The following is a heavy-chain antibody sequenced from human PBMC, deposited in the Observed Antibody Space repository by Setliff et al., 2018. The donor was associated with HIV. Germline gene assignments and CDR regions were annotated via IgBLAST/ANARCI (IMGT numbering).Heavy chain of an antibody. CDR1: GYIFTSYY. CDR2: VDPSGGST. Sequence: VKVSCKASGYIFTSYYMHWLRQVPGQGLEWMGIVDPSGGSTHYAQKFEGRVTMTRDTSTSTFHMELSSLTSEDRAIYYCARDGRAVTSLMVVVSLKNGMDVWGQGTTVTVSS. J-gene: IGHJ6*02. V-gene: IGHV1-46*01. D-gene: IGHD3-22*01. CDR3: ARDGRAVTSLMVVVSLKNGMDV.